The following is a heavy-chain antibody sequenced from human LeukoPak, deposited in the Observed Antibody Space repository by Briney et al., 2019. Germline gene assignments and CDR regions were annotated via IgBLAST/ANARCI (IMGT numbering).Heavy chain of an antibody. D-gene: IGHD6-13*01. J-gene: IGHJ4*02. Sequence: GGSLRLSCAASGFTFIDYWMSWVRQAPGKGLHWVANIKQDGSEKYYVDSVKGRFTISRDNTKKSLYLQMNSLRVEDTAIYYCAREGILAAGDYWGQGTLVTVSP. V-gene: IGHV3-7*01. CDR1: GFTFIDYW. CDR3: AREGILAAGDY. CDR2: IKQDGSEK.